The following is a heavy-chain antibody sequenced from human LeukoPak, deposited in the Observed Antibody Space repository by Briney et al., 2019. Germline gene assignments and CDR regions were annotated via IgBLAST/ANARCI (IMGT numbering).Heavy chain of an antibody. CDR2: INSDGSSS. CDR3: ARDSIEADGDFDY. Sequence: PGGSLRLSCAASGFTFSSYWMHWVRQAPGKGLVWVSRINSDGSSSSYADSVKGRFTISRDNAKNTVYLQMNSLRAEDTAVYYCARDSIEADGDFDYWGQGTLVTVSS. J-gene: IGHJ4*02. V-gene: IGHV3-74*01. CDR1: GFTFSSYW. D-gene: IGHD6-13*01.